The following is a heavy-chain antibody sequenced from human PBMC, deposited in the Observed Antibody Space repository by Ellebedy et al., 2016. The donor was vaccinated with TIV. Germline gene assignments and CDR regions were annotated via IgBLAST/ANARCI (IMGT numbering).Heavy chain of an antibody. J-gene: IGHJ4*02. V-gene: IGHV3-23*01. D-gene: IGHD3-10*01. CDR2: ISSNGGGT. CDR1: GFTFDNYA. Sequence: PGGSLRLSCAASGFTFDNYAMSWVRQAPEKGLAWVSSISSNGGGTFYADSVKGRFTISRDNSNNTVSLQMNSLRVDDTAVYYCAKPRRSSGPYLPDYWGQGTLVTVSS. CDR3: AKPRRSSGPYLPDY.